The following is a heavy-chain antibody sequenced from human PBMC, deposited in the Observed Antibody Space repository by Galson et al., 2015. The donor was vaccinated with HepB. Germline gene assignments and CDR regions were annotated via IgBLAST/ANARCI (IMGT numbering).Heavy chain of an antibody. D-gene: IGHD3-10*01. V-gene: IGHV3-7*03. Sequence: SLRLSCAASEFTFSSYWMNWVRQAPGKGLEWVANINPAGSENYYFASLKGRFTIPRDNAKNSLYLQMASLRAEDTAVYYCARRISLVRGIITKPDYYYGMDVWGQGTTVTVAS. CDR3: ARRISLVRGIITKPDYYYGMDV. J-gene: IGHJ6*02. CDR1: EFTFSSYW. CDR2: INPAGSEN.